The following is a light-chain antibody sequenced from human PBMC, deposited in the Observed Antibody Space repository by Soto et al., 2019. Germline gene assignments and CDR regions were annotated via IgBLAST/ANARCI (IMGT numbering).Light chain of an antibody. Sequence: QSVLTQPPSASGSPGQSVSISCTGTVRNVGGYSYVSWYHQIPGKAPKLIIYEVDKRPSGVPDRFSGSKAGSTASLTISGLQAEDEGDYYCWSYAGRNTYVFGSGTKVTVL. CDR2: EVD. J-gene: IGLJ1*01. CDR1: VRNVGGYSY. CDR3: WSYAGRNTYV. V-gene: IGLV2-8*01.